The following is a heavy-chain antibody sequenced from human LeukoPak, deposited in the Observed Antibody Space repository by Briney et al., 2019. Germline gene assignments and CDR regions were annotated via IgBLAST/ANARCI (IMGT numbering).Heavy chain of an antibody. CDR2: INHSGST. V-gene: IGHV4-34*01. CDR1: GGSFSGYC. J-gene: IGHJ6*02. CDR3: ARGPCSDILTGYSPYWVLNYYYGMDV. D-gene: IGHD3-9*01. Sequence: SETLSLTCAVDGGSFSGYCWGWIRQPPGKGLEWIGEINHSGSTNYNPSLKSRVTISGDTSKNQCALMLSALAASDTAVYYCARGPCSDILTGYSPYWVLNYYYGMDVWGQGTTVTVSS.